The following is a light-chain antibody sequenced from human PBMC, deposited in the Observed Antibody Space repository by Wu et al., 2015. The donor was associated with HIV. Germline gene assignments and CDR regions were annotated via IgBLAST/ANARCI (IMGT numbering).Light chain of an antibody. Sequence: AIRITQSPSSLSASTGDRVTITCRASQDISNYLAWYQQKPGKPPKLLISSASSLLSGVPSRFSGSGSGTDFTLTISCLQSEDFATYYCQQFNSYPLSFTFGPGTKLDVK. V-gene: IGKV1-8*01. CDR1: QDISNY. CDR2: SAS. J-gene: IGKJ3*01. CDR3: QQFNSYPLSFT.